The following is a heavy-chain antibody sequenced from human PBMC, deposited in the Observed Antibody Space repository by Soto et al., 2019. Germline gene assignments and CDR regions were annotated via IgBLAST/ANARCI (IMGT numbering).Heavy chain of an antibody. CDR3: ASTDYGGDGQDY. CDR2: VSYTGDTT. D-gene: IGHD4-17*01. CDR1: GFTLSTYG. Sequence: EVQVLESGGGLVQPGGSLRLSCASSGFTLSTYGMSWVRQAPGKGLEWVSSVSYTGDTTYYADSVKGRFTISRDNSKNTVYLQMNSLRTEDTATYYCASTDYGGDGQDYWGQGTLVTVSS. V-gene: IGHV3-23*01. J-gene: IGHJ4*02.